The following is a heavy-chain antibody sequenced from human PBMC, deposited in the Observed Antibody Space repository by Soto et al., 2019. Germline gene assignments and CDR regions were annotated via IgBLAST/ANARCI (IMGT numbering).Heavy chain of an antibody. D-gene: IGHD1-26*01. V-gene: IGHV4-30-4*01. CDR3: ARGPSGDKVDY. J-gene: IGHJ4*02. Sequence: QVQLQESGPGLVEPSQTLSLTCTVSGGSISSGDYCWSWIRQTPGKGLEWIGHIYNRGSTYSNPSLKSRVTISVDTSKTQFSLKLSSVIAADTAVYFCARGPSGDKVDYWGQGILVTVSS. CDR1: GGSISSGDYC. CDR2: IYNRGST.